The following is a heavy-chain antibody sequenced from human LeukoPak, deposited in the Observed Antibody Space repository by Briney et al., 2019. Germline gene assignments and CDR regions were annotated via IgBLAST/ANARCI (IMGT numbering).Heavy chain of an antibody. CDR1: GYTFTSYG. J-gene: IGHJ4*02. D-gene: IGHD4-23*01. CDR2: ISAYNGNT. V-gene: IGHV1-18*01. CDR3: ARSGRWEEATDAVDY. Sequence: GASVKVSCKASGYTFTSYGISWVRQAPGQGLEWMGWISAYNGNTNYAQKLQDRVTMTTDTSTSTAYMELRSLRSDDTAVYYCARSGRWEEATDAVDYWGQGTLVTVSS.